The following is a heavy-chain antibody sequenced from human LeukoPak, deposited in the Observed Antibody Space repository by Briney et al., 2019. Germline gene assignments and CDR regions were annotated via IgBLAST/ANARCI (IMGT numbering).Heavy chain of an antibody. V-gene: IGHV1-2*02. D-gene: IGHD1-26*01. J-gene: IGHJ3*02. CDR3: ARELPSYAFDI. CDR1: GYTLTELS. Sequence: ASVKVSCKVSGYTLTELSMHWVRQAPGQGLEWMGWINPNSGGTNYAQKFQGRVTMTRDTSISTAYMELSRLRSDDTAVYYCARELPSYAFDIWGQGTMVTVSS. CDR2: INPNSGGT.